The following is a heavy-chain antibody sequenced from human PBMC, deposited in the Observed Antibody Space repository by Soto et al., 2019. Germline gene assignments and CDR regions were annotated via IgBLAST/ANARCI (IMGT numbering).Heavy chain of an antibody. D-gene: IGHD3-3*01. CDR3: ASLGSGGSTSGFWSGYYRYGMDV. J-gene: IGHJ6*02. CDR2: IYYSGST. Sequence: PSETLSLTCTVSGGSISSGGYYWSWIRQHPGEGLEWIGYIYYSGSTYYNPSLKSRVTISVDTSKNQFSLKLSSVTAADTAVYYCASLGSGGSTSGFWSGYYRYGMDVWGQGTTVTVSS. CDR1: GGSISSGGYY. V-gene: IGHV4-31*03.